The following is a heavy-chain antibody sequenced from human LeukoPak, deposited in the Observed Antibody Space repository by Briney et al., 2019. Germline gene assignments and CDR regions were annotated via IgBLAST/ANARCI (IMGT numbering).Heavy chain of an antibody. CDR2: FNPSGGRT. V-gene: IGHV1-46*01. J-gene: IGHJ3*02. D-gene: IGHD6-19*01. CDR3: ARGQWLGHDAFDI. Sequence: ASVKVSCKASGYTFTSYYIHWVRQAPGHGLEWMGIFNPSGGRTSYAQKFQGRITLTRDMSSSTVYMELSSLRSEDTAVYYCARGQWLGHDAFDIWGQGTMVTVSS. CDR1: GYTFTSYY.